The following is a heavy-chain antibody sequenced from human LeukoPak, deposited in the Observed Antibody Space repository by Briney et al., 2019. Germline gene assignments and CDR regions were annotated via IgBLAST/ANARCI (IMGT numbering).Heavy chain of an antibody. CDR2: IYYSGST. V-gene: IGHV4-59*01. J-gene: IGHJ4*02. CDR3: ARETPELRWIDY. CDR1: GGSISSYY. Sequence: SETLSLTCTVSGGSISSYYWSWIRQPPGKALEWIGYIYYSGSTNYNPSLKSRVTISVDTSKNQFSLKLSSVSAADTAVYYCARETPELRWIDYWGQGTLATVSS. D-gene: IGHD4-23*01.